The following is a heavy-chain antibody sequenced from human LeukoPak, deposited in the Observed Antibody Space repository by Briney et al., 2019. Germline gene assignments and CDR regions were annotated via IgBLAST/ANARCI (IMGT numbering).Heavy chain of an antibody. Sequence: SETLSLTCAVYGGSFSGYYWSWIRQPPGKGLEWIGEINHSGSTNYNPSLKSRVTISVDTSKNQFSLKLSSVTAADTAVYYCASLTVVVTTGWFDPWGQGTLVTVSS. J-gene: IGHJ5*02. CDR1: GGSFSGYY. CDR3: ASLTVVVTTGWFDP. CDR2: INHSGST. V-gene: IGHV4-34*01. D-gene: IGHD3-22*01.